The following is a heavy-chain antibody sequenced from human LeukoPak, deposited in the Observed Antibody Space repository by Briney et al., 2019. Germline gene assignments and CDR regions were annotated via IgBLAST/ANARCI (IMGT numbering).Heavy chain of an antibody. CDR2: ISAYNGNT. D-gene: IGHD5-18*01. V-gene: IGHV1-18*01. J-gene: IGHJ6*02. CDR1: GGAFSSYA. Sequence: ASVKVSCKASGGAFSSYAISWVRQAPGQGLEWMGWISAYNGNTNYAQKLQGRVTMTTDTSTSTAYMELRSLRSDDTAVYYCARDGRSYSPLPMDVWGQGTTVTVSS. CDR3: ARDGRSYSPLPMDV.